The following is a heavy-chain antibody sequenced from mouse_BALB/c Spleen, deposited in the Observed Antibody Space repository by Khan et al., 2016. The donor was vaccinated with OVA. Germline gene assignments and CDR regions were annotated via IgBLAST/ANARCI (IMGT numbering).Heavy chain of an antibody. D-gene: IGHD2-14*01. CDR3: ARSGYDYIAY. CDR1: GYEFSNNW. V-gene: IGHV1-80*01. J-gene: IGHJ3*01. Sequence: QVQLDQSGAELVRPGSSVKISCKASGYEFSNNWMNWVKQRPGQGLEWIGQIYPGDGDTSYNGKFRGKATLTADKSSSTAYMQLSSLTSEDSAVYFCARSGYDYIAYWGQGTLVTVSA. CDR2: IYPGDGDT.